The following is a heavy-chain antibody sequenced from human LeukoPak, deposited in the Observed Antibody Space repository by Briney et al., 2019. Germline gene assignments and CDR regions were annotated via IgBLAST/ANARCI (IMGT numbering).Heavy chain of an antibody. CDR2: ISYDGSNV. CDR3: ARGFYGAGSYRWFHP. D-gene: IGHD3-10*01. J-gene: IGHJ5*02. V-gene: IGHV3-30*03. CDR1: GFSFRSYV. Sequence: GGSLRLSCAASGFSFRSYVMHWVRQTPGKGLEWVAVISYDGSNVNYTDSAKGRFIISRDNSKHTLYLQMNSLRAEDTAVYYCARGFYGAGSYRWFHPWGQGAPVTVSS.